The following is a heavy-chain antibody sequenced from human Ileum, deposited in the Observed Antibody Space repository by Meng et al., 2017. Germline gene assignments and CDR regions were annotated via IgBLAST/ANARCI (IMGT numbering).Heavy chain of an antibody. CDR1: GDSVRSACCY. V-gene: IGHV4-61*01. CDR3: TRERSWSDFGYFDD. J-gene: IGHJ4*02. Sequence: QVRLQRSVPGWWSPSATLSPTCTASGDSVRSACCYWSWIRHSAGKGLEWIGYFYYNGVTNYNPSLRSRITPSIDTSKNQFALKLSSVTAADTALYYCTRERSWSDFGYFDDWGRGTLVTVSS. CDR2: FYYNGVT. D-gene: IGHD1-26*01.